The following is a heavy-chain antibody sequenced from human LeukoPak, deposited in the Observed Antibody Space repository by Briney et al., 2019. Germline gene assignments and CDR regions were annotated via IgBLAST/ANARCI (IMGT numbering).Heavy chain of an antibody. CDR3: ARDATTYYYGSGSYGGAFDI. Sequence: PGGSLRLSCAASGFTFSSYGMHWVRQAPGKGLEWVAFIRYDGSNKYYADSVKGRFTISRDNSKNTLYLQMNSLRTEDTAVYYCARDATTYYYGSGSYGGAFDIWGQGTMVTVSS. CDR2: IRYDGSNK. D-gene: IGHD3-10*01. CDR1: GFTFSSYG. V-gene: IGHV3-30*02. J-gene: IGHJ3*02.